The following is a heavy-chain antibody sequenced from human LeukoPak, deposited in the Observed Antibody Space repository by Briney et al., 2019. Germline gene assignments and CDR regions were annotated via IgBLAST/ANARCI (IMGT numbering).Heavy chain of an antibody. V-gene: IGHV1-8*02. D-gene: IGHD3-9*01. CDR3: ARDFPYYDILTGYRNYYYGMDV. J-gene: IGHJ6*02. CDR2: MNPNSGNT. Sequence: ASVKVSCKSSGYSFTSYGITWVRQAPGQGLEWMGWMNPNSGNTGYAQKFQGRVTMTRNTSISTAYMELSSLRSEDTAVYYCARDFPYYDILTGYRNYYYGMDVWGQGTTVTVSS. CDR1: GYSFTSYG.